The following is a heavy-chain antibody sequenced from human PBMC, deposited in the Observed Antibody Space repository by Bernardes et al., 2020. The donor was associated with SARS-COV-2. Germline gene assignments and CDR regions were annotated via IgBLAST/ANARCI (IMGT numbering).Heavy chain of an antibody. J-gene: IGHJ5*02. Sequence: GESLKISCKVSGYNFKSFWIAWVRQMPGKGLEWMGMIYPGDSDTRYSPSFQGQVTISVDKTINTAYLQWSSLKASDTAKYYCARRSYDILTDKGWFDPWGQGTLVTVSS. D-gene: IGHD3-9*01. V-gene: IGHV5-51*01. CDR2: IYPGDSDT. CDR1: GYNFKSFW. CDR3: ARRSYDILTDKGWFDP.